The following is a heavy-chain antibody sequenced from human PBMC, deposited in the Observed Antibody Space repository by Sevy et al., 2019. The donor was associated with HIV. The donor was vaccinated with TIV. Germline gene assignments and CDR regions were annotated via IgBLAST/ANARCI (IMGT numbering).Heavy chain of an antibody. D-gene: IGHD6-6*01. J-gene: IGHJ5*02. CDR3: ARGSERVQAFDP. Sequence: GGSLRLSCAASGFFVSSNYMSWVRQAPGKGLEWVSVLYSDDITYYADSVRGRFTISRDNSMDTLYLQMIDLRAEDTAIYYCARGSERVQAFDPWGQGTLVTVSS. V-gene: IGHV3-53*01. CDR2: LYSDDIT. CDR1: GFFVSSNY.